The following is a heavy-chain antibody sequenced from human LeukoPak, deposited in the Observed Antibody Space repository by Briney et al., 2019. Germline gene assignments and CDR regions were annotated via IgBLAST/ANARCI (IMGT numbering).Heavy chain of an antibody. D-gene: IGHD6-13*01. CDR2: ISYDGSNK. Sequence: GGSLRLSCAASGFTFSSYAMHWVRQAPGKELEGVAVISYDGSNKYYADSVKGRFTISRDNSKNTLYLQMNSLRAEDTAVYYCARDIDIAAAGTTDYWGQGTLVTVSS. CDR3: ARDIDIAAAGTTDY. J-gene: IGHJ4*02. CDR1: GFTFSSYA. V-gene: IGHV3-30-3*01.